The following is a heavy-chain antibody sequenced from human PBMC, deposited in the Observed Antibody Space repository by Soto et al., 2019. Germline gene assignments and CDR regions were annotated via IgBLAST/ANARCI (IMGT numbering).Heavy chain of an antibody. CDR3: ARDGPHFDVDV. D-gene: IGHD3-9*01. Sequence: QLVESGGGVVQPGRSLRLYCAASGFTFSSSGWHWVRQAPGKGLEWVAFHANDGITKNYADSVKGRFTISRDNSKNTVFLQIDSLRGDDTAVYYCARDGPHFDVDVWGQGTTVTVSS. J-gene: IGHJ6*02. CDR1: GFTFSSSG. CDR2: HANDGITK. V-gene: IGHV3-30*03.